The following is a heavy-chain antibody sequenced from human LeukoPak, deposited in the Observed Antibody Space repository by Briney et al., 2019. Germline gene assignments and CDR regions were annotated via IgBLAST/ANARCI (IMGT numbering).Heavy chain of an antibody. CDR3: AHSSSWFDY. J-gene: IGHJ4*02. V-gene: IGHV3-23*01. Sequence: GGSLRLSCAASGFTFSRYAMSWVRDAPGRGLEWVSAISGSGGSTYYADSVKGRFTISRDNSKNTLYLQMNSLRAEDTAVYYCAHSSSWFDYWGQGTLVTVSS. CDR2: ISGSGGST. CDR1: GFTFSRYA. D-gene: IGHD6-13*01.